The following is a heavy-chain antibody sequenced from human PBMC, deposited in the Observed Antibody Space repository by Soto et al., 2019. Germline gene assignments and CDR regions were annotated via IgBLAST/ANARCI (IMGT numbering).Heavy chain of an antibody. Sequence: ASVKVSCKASGYTFTGYYMHWVRQAPGQGLEWMGWINPNSGGTNYAQKFQGWVTMTRDTSISTAYMELSRLRSDDTAVYYCARGAEPSSGWYPVLNYWGQGTLVTVSS. J-gene: IGHJ4*02. CDR2: INPNSGGT. V-gene: IGHV1-2*04. CDR1: GYTFTGYY. D-gene: IGHD6-19*01. CDR3: ARGAEPSSGWYPVLNY.